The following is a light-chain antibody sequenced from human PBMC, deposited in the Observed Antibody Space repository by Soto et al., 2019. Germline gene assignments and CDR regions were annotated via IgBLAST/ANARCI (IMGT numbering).Light chain of an antibody. CDR3: HQRSSWPVT. CDR1: QSVSSY. Sequence: EIVLTQSPATLSLSAGEIATRSCSAIQSVSSYLAWYQQKPGQAPRLLIHDASNRATEIPARFSGSGSGTDFTLTISSLEPEDVAVYYCHQRSSWPVTFGKGTKVEIK. V-gene: IGKV3-11*01. CDR2: DAS. J-gene: IGKJ1*01.